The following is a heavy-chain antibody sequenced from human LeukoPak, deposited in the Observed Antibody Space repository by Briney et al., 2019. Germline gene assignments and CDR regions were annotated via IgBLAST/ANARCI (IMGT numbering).Heavy chain of an antibody. CDR3: ARRSGVLDSRDSRYYFDH. V-gene: IGHV4-39*07. CDR2: IYYSGST. CDR1: GGSVSSSDYY. J-gene: IGHJ4*02. Sequence: SETLSLTCTVSGGSVSSSDYYWGWIRQPPGKGLEWIGSIYYSGSTYYSPSLKSRVTIPLDTSKSQFSLNLTSVTAADTAVYYCARRSGVLDSRDSRYYFDHWGQGTLVTVSS. D-gene: IGHD3-22*01.